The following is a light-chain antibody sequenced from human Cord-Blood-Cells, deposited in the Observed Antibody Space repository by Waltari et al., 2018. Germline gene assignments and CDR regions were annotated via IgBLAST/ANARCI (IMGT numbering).Light chain of an antibody. Sequence: SYVLTQPPSVSVAPGKTARITCGGNNIGSKSVHWYKQSPGQAPVLGVYVCSDRPSGSPERFSGSNSGNTATLTSSRVEAGDEADYYCQVWDSSSDHWVFGGGTKLTVL. CDR1: NIGSKS. CDR2: VCS. CDR3: QVWDSSSDHWV. J-gene: IGLJ3*02. V-gene: IGLV3-21*03.